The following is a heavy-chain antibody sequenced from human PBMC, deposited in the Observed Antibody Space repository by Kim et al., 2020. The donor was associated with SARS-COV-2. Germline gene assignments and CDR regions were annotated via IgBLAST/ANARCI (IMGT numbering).Heavy chain of an antibody. CDR3: ATGAIGGPAALDYYYYGMDV. D-gene: IGHD2-2*01. CDR1: GFTFSSYS. V-gene: IGHV3-21*01. Sequence: GGSLRLSCAASGFTFSSYSMNWVRQAPGKGLEWVSSIRSSSSYIYYADSVKGRFTISRDNAKNSLYLQMNSLRAEDTAVYYCATGAIGGPAALDYYYYGMDVWGQGTTVTVSS. J-gene: IGHJ6*02. CDR2: IRSSSSYI.